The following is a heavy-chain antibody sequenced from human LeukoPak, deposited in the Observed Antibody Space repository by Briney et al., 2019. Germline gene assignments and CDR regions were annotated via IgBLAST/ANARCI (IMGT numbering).Heavy chain of an antibody. CDR2: IFYSGST. Sequence: SETLSLSCTVSGDSISSYYWSWIRQPPGRGLEWIGYIFYSGSTNYNPSLKSRVTISVDTSKSQFSLKLSSVTAADTAIYYCARAIGLRYFDWTFDYWGQGTLVTVSS. V-gene: IGHV4-59*01. D-gene: IGHD3-9*01. CDR1: GDSISSYY. CDR3: ARAIGLRYFDWTFDY. J-gene: IGHJ4*02.